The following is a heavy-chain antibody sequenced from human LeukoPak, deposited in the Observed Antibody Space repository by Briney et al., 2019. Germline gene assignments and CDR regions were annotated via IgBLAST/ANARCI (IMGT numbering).Heavy chain of an antibody. J-gene: IGHJ4*02. D-gene: IGHD6-19*01. V-gene: IGHV3-23*01. Sequence: GGSLRLSCAASGYTFSSYAMSWVRQAPGKGLEWVSAISGSGGSTYYADSVKGRFTISRDNSKNTLYLQMNSLRAEDTAVYYCAKGLYSSGWYYFDYWGQGTLVTVSS. CDR3: AKGLYSSGWYYFDY. CDR2: ISGSGGST. CDR1: GYTFSSYA.